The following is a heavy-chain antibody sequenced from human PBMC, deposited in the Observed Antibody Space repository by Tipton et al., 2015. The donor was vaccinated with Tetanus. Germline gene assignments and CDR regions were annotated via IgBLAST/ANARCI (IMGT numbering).Heavy chain of an antibody. CDR2: INHSGST. D-gene: IGHD2-8*01. CDR3: ARRSYCTSTRCFDAFDL. Sequence: TLSLTCAVYGASFSDYYWSWIRQAPGKGLEWIGEINHSGSTNHNPSLKSRVTLSVDTSKNQFSLKLNSVTAADTAVYFCARRSYCTSTRCFDAFDLWGPGTRVTVSS. V-gene: IGHV4-34*01. J-gene: IGHJ3*01. CDR1: GASFSDYY.